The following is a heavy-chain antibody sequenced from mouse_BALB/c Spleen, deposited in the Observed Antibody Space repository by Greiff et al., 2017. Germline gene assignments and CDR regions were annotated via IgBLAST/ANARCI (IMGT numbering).Heavy chain of an antibody. D-gene: IGHD2-1*01. V-gene: IGHV5-4*02. Sequence: EVHLVESGGGLVKPGGSLKLSCAASGFTFSDYYMYWVRQTPEKRLEWVATISDGGSYTYYPDSVKGRFTISRDNAKNNLYLQMSSLKSEDTAMYYCARVGAYGNFFAYWGQGTLVTVSA. CDR1: GFTFSDYY. J-gene: IGHJ3*01. CDR2: ISDGGSYT. CDR3: ARVGAYGNFFAY.